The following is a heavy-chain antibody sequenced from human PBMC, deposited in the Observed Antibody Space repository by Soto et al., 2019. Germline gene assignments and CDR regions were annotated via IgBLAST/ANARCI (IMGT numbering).Heavy chain of an antibody. Sequence: QVQLVQSGAEVKKPGASVKVSCKASGYTFTSYDINWVRQATGQGLEWMGWRNPNSGKLGYAQRFQDRVTLTRNDYMRTAYMELSSLRSEDTAVHQRAGGEGWFGYTWGQGALVTVSS. V-gene: IGHV1-8*01. D-gene: IGHD3-10*01. J-gene: IGHJ1*01. CDR1: GYTFTSYD. CDR2: RNPNSGKL. CDR3: AGGEGWFGYT.